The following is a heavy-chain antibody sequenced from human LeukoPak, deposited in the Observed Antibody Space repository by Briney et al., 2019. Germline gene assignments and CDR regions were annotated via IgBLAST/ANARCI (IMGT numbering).Heavy chain of an antibody. V-gene: IGHV4-39*07. D-gene: IGHD6-13*01. CDR2: IYYSGST. Sequence: SETLSLTCTVSGGSISSSSYYWGWIRQPPGKGLEWIGSIYYSGSTYYNPSLKSRVTISVDTSKNQFSLKLSSVTAADTAAYYCARHLRIAAAGTSDYWGQGTLVTVSS. CDR3: ARHLRIAAAGTSDY. J-gene: IGHJ4*02. CDR1: GGSISSSSYY.